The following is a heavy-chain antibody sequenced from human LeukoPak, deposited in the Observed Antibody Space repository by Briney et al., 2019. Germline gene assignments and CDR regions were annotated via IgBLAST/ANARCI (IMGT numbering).Heavy chain of an antibody. V-gene: IGHV4-59*04. D-gene: IGHD3-16*01. Sequence: SETLSLTCTVSGGSISSYYWSWIRLPPGKGQGWIGTVYYSGSTYYNPSLKSRVTISVDTSKNQFSLKLSSVTAADTALYYCARGRYAADYWGQGTLVTVSS. CDR1: GGSISSYY. CDR3: ARGRYAADY. CDR2: VYYSGST. J-gene: IGHJ4*02.